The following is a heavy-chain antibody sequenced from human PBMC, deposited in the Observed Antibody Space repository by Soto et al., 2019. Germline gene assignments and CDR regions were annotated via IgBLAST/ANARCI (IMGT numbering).Heavy chain of an antibody. J-gene: IGHJ4*02. CDR1: GGSISSSNW. CDR2: IYHSGST. D-gene: IGHD6-13*01. CDR3: ARDLASRSSWYARGLRFDY. Sequence: KPSETLSLTCAVSGGSISSSNWWSWVRQPPGKGLEWIGEIYHSGSTNYNPSLKSRVTISVDKSKNQFSLKLSSVTAADTAVYYCARDLASRSSWYARGLRFDYWGQGTLVTVSS. V-gene: IGHV4-4*02.